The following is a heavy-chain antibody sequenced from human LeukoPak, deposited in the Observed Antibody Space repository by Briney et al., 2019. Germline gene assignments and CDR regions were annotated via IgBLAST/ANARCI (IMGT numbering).Heavy chain of an antibody. V-gene: IGHV3-11*04. CDR2: ISSSGSTI. J-gene: IGHJ4*02. Sequence: GGSLRLSCAASGFTFSDYYMSWIRQAPGKGLEWVSYISSSGSTIYYADSVKGRFTISRDNAKNSLYLQMNSLRAEDTAVYYCASGTDSGSYYELAYYWGQGTLVTVSS. CDR1: GFTFSDYY. D-gene: IGHD1-26*01. CDR3: ASGTDSGSYYELAYY.